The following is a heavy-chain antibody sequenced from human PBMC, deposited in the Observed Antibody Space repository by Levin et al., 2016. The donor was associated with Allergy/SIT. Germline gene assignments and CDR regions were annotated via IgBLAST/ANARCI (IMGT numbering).Heavy chain of an antibody. CDR1: GITFSSFA. CDR3: AKGRLRLGARGGNTMDV. V-gene: IGHV3-30*18. Sequence: GGSLRLSCAASGITFSSFAMHWVRQAPGKRLEWVAVISYDGSNKYYAESVKGRLTISRDNSNNTVYMQLNSLTAEDTAVYYCAKGRLRLGARGGNTMDVWGQGTTVTVSS. D-gene: IGHD3-16*01. J-gene: IGHJ6*02. CDR2: ISYDGSNK.